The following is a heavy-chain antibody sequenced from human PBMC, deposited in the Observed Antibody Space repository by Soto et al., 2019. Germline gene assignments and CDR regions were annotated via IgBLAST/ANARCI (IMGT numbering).Heavy chain of an antibody. D-gene: IGHD3-3*01. CDR1: GFTFSSYA. J-gene: IGHJ4*01. Sequence: GGSLRLSCAASGFTFSSYAMSWVRQAPGKGLEWVSAISGSGGSTYYADSVKGRFTISRDNSKNTLYLQMNSLRAEDTAVYYCARDVRYYDFWSGYLASNYFDYWGHGT. CDR2: ISGSGGST. CDR3: ARDVRYYDFWSGYLASNYFDY. V-gene: IGHV3-23*01.